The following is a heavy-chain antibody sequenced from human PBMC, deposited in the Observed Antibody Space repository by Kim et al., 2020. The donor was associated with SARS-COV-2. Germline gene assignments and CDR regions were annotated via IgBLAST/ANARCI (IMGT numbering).Heavy chain of an antibody. Sequence: GGSLRLSCAASGFTFSSYAMSWVRQAPGKGLEWVSVIYSGGSSTYYADSVKGRFTISRDNSKNTLYLQMNSLRAEDTAVYYCAKVRFLCSSTSCYADYFDYWGQGTLVTVSS. V-gene: IGHV3-23*03. J-gene: IGHJ4*02. CDR2: IYSGGSST. D-gene: IGHD2-2*01. CDR3: AKVRFLCSSTSCYADYFDY. CDR1: GFTFSSYA.